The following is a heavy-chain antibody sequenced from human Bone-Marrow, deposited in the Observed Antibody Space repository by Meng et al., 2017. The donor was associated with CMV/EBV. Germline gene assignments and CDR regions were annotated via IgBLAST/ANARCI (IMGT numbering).Heavy chain of an antibody. Sequence: GSLKISCAASGFTFSSYSMNWVRQAPGKGLEWVSSISSSSSYIYYADSVKGRFTISRDNAKNSLYLQMNSLRAEDTAVYYCATVNRYQRGNYYYYGMDVWGQGTTVTVSS. CDR2: ISSSSSYI. D-gene: IGHD7-27*01. CDR1: GFTFSSYS. CDR3: ATVNRYQRGNYYYYGMDV. J-gene: IGHJ6*02. V-gene: IGHV3-21*04.